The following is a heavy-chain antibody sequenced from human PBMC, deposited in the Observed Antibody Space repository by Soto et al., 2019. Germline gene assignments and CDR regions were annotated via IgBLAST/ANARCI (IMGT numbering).Heavy chain of an antibody. CDR3: AQEAAVIGRPRFDH. CDR1: EFTFSSYA. CDR2: IVSSGDNT. D-gene: IGHD6-19*01. Sequence: EVQLLESGGGLVQPGGSLRLSCAASEFTFSSYAMSWVRQAPEKGLEWVSGIVSSGDNTFYADSVKGRFTISRDNSKNMLYLQMTSLRAEDTAVYYCAQEAAVIGRPRFDHWGQGTLVTVSS. V-gene: IGHV3-23*01. J-gene: IGHJ4*02.